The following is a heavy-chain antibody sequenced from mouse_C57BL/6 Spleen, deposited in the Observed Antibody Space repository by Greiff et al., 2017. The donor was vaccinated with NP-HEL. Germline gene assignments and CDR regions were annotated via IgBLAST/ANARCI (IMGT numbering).Heavy chain of an antibody. D-gene: IGHD1-1*01. V-gene: IGHV1-22*01. Sequence: EVKLQESGPELVKPGASVKMSCKASGYTFTDYNMHWVKQSHGKSLEWIGYINPNNGGTSYNQKFKGKATLTVNKSSSTAYMELRSLTSEDSAVYYCAGGFITTGLDYWGQGTTLTVSS. CDR1: GYTFTDYN. J-gene: IGHJ2*01. CDR2: INPNNGGT. CDR3: AGGFITTGLDY.